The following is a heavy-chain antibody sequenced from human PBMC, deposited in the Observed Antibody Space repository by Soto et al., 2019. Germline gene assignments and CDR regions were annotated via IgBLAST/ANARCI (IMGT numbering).Heavy chain of an antibody. CDR1: GGSIGSSSYY. V-gene: IGHV4-39*01. CDR2: IYDRGST. Sequence: QLQLQESGPGLVKPSETLSLTCTVSGGSIGSSSYYWGWIRQPPGKGLEWIGSIYDRGSTYSNPSLKSRLTTSLDTSKNQSSLKLTSVTAADTAVYYCARHGYTSGRTYFDYWGQGTLVTVSS. D-gene: IGHD6-19*01. CDR3: ARHGYTSGRTYFDY. J-gene: IGHJ4*02.